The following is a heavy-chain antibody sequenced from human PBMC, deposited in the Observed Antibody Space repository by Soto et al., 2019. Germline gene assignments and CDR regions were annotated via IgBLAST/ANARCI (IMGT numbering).Heavy chain of an antibody. CDR2: ISGSGGST. J-gene: IGHJ3*02. CDR1: GFTFSSYA. Sequence: EVQLLESGGGLVQPGGSLRLSCAASGFTFSSYAMSWVRQAPGKGLEWVSAISGSGGSTYYADSVKGRFTISRDNSKNTLYLQMNSLGAEDTAVYYCAKGSSGWYDAFDIWGQGTMVTVSS. V-gene: IGHV3-23*01. CDR3: AKGSSGWYDAFDI. D-gene: IGHD6-19*01.